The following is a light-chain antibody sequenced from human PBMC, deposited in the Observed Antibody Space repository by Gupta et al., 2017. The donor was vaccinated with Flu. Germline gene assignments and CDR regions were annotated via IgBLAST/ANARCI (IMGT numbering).Light chain of an antibody. J-gene: IGKJ5*01. CDR1: QGISSY. CDR3: QQLNSYPLT. CDR2: AAS. V-gene: IGKV1-9*01. Sequence: PSFLSASVGDRVTITCRASQGISSYLAWYQKQPGKAPKLLVSAASTLQSGVPSRFSGSGSGTEFTLTISSLQPEDFATYYCQQLNSYPLTFGQGTRLEIK.